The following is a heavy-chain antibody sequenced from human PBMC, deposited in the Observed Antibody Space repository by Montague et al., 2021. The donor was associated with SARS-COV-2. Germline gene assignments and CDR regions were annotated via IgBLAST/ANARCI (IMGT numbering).Heavy chain of an antibody. Sequence: SLRLSCAASGFTFSNYNMNWVRQAPGKGLEWVSSISSDSRNRYDADSVKGRFTISRDNTKKSLYLQMSSLRVEDTAVYYCARDMEQWQAAGWFFGMDVWGQGTTVTVSS. CDR3: ARDMEQWQAAGWFFGMDV. D-gene: IGHD6-19*01. V-gene: IGHV3-21*01. CDR1: GFTFSNYN. J-gene: IGHJ6*02. CDR2: ISSDSRNR.